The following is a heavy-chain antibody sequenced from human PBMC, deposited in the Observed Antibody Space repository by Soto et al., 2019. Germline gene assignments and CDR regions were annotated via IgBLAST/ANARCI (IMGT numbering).Heavy chain of an antibody. Sequence: SETLSLTCTVSGGSISSYYWSWIRQPAGKGLEWIGRIYTSGSTNYNPSLKSRVTMSVDTSKNQFSLKLSSVTAADTAVYYCARDTHQDILRYFDWLEPYNWFDHWGQGTLVTVSS. CDR2: IYTSGST. J-gene: IGHJ5*02. V-gene: IGHV4-4*07. D-gene: IGHD3-9*01. CDR3: ARDTHQDILRYFDWLEPYNWFDH. CDR1: GGSISSYY.